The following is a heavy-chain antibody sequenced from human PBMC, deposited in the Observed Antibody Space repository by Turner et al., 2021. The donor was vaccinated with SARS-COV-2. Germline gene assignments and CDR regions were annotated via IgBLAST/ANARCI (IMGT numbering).Heavy chain of an antibody. CDR2: ISYDGSNK. CDR1: GFTFSSYG. D-gene: IGHD1-7*01. V-gene: IGHV3-30*18. Sequence: QVQLVESGGGVVQPGRSLRISCAASGFTFSSYGMNWVRQAPGKGLEWVAVISYDGSNKFYADSVKGRFTISRDDSKNTLYLQMNSLRAEDTAVYYCAKITGTTTGDYWGQGTLVTVSS. J-gene: IGHJ4*02. CDR3: AKITGTTTGDY.